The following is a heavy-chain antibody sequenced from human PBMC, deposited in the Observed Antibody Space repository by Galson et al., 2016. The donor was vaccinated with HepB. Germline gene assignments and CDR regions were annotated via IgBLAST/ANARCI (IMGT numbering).Heavy chain of an antibody. CDR3: ARLRLGESSGHFDS. D-gene: IGHD3-16*01. V-gene: IGHV4-30-4*08. CDR1: GDSITSGPYY. Sequence: TLSLTCTVSGDSITSGPYYWSWVRQPPGKGLEWIGYIYYTGSVFYKPSLKSRLAMSVDTSKMQLSLKLSSVTAADTAVYYCARLRLGESSGHFDSWGQGKMVSVSS. J-gene: IGHJ4*02. CDR2: IYYTGSV.